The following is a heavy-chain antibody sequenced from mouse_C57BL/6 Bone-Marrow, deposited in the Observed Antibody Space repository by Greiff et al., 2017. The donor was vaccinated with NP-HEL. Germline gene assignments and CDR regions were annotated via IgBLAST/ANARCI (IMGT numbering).Heavy chain of an antibody. D-gene: IGHD2-4*01. CDR1: GYAFSSYW. J-gene: IGHJ2*01. Sequence: QVQLKESGAELVKPGASVKISCKASGYAFSSYWMNWVKQRPGKGLEWIGQIYPGDGDTNYNGKFKGKATLTADKSSSTAYMQLSSLTSEDSAVYFCARVGDYDYYDYWGKGTTLTVSS. CDR3: ARVGDYDYYDY. V-gene: IGHV1-80*01. CDR2: IYPGDGDT.